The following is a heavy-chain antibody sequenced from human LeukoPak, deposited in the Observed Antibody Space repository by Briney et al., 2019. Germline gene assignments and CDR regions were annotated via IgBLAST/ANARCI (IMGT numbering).Heavy chain of an antibody. D-gene: IGHD3-22*01. CDR2: INAGNGNT. CDR3: ARVGYYYDSSGYTYDAFDF. Sequence: ASVKVSCKASEYTFTSYAMHWVRQAPGQRLEWMGWINAGNGNTKYSQKFQGRVTITRDTSASTAYMELSSLRSEDTAVYYCARVGYYYDSSGYTYDAFDFWGQGTMVTVSS. J-gene: IGHJ3*01. V-gene: IGHV1-3*01. CDR1: EYTFTSYA.